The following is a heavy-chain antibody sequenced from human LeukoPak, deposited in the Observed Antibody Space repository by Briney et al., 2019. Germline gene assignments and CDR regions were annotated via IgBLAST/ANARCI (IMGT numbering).Heavy chain of an antibody. J-gene: IGHJ3*02. CDR2: IYYSGST. CDR3: ARPYYYDSSVFAFDI. CDR1: GGSISSYY. V-gene: IGHV4-59*08. D-gene: IGHD3-22*01. Sequence: SETLSLTCTVSGGSISSYYWSWIRQPPGKGLEWIGYIYYSGSTNYNPSLKSRVTISVDTSKNQFSLKLSSVTAADTAVYYCARPYYYDSSVFAFDIWGQGTMVTVSS.